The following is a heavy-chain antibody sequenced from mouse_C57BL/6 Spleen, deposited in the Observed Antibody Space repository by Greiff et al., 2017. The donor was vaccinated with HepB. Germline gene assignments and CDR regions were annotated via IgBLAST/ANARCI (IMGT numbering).Heavy chain of an antibody. CDR1: GYTFTDYN. Sequence: EVQLQQSGPELVKPGASVKIPCKASGYTFTDYNMDWVKQSHGKSLEWIGDINPNNGGTIYNQKFKGKATLTVDKSSSTAYMELRSLTSEDTAVYYCARRDSKRGLAMDYWGQGTSVTVSS. J-gene: IGHJ4*01. CDR3: ARRDSKRGLAMDY. CDR2: INPNNGGT. D-gene: IGHD2-5*01. V-gene: IGHV1-18*01.